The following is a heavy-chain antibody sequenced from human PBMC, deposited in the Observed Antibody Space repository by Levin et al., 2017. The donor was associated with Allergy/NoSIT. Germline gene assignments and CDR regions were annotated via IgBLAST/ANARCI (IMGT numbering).Heavy chain of an antibody. V-gene: IGHV3-30*09. D-gene: IGHD3-9*01. J-gene: IGHJ5*02. Sequence: HGESLKISCAASGFSFRTYAMHWVRQAPGKSLEWVAMISNTGNNKYYADFVKGRYAISRDNSEDTLYLEMMSLGIDDTAMYFCARDSSNADISTKYYGSFNPWGRGPLVTVSS. CDR1: GFSFRTYA. CDR2: ISNTGNNK. CDR3: ARDSSNADISTKYYGSFNP.